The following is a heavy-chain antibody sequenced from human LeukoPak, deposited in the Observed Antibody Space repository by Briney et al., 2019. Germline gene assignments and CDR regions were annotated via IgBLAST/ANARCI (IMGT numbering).Heavy chain of an antibody. CDR3: VRLRYTYGKNFDC. D-gene: IGHD5-18*01. V-gene: IGHV3-7*01. Sequence: PGGSLRLSCAASGFTFTGYWMSWVRQAPGKGLEWVANIQQDGSEKKYVDSVKGRFTISRDNAKNSLYLQMDSLRAEDTAVYYCVRLRYTYGKNFDCWGQGTLVTVSS. CDR1: GFTFTGYW. J-gene: IGHJ4*02. CDR2: IQQDGSEK.